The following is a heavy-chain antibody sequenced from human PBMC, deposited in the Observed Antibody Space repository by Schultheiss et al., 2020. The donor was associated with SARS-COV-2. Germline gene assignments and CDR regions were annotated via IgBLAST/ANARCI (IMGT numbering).Heavy chain of an antibody. J-gene: IGHJ4*02. Sequence: GGSLRLSCAASGLTFSDIYMSWVRQAPGKGLEWVSVIYSGGSTYYADSVKGRFTISRDNSKNTLYLQMNSLRAEDTAVYYCARVELWFGELRDYWGQGTLVTVSS. CDR1: GLTFSDIY. CDR2: IYSGGST. V-gene: IGHV3-66*01. D-gene: IGHD3-10*01. CDR3: ARVELWFGELRDY.